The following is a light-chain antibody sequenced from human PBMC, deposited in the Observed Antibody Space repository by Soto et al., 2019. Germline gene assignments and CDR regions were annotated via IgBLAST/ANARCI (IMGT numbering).Light chain of an antibody. V-gene: IGKV3-15*01. CDR3: QQYNNWPRT. J-gene: IGKJ1*01. CDR1: QSVSSN. CDR2: GAS. Sequence: EIVMTQSPATLSVSPGERATLSCRASQSVSSNLAWYQQKPGQAPRLLIYGASTRATGIPARFSGSGSGTEFTLPFSSLQSEDFAVYYCQQYNNWPRTFGQGTKV.